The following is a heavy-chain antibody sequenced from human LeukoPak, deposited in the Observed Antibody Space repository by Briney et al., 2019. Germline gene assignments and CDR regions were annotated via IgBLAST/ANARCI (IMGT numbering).Heavy chain of an antibody. CDR3: AKDDSGYDSGITDY. CDR1: GFTFSSYG. J-gene: IGHJ4*02. Sequence: GRSLRLSCAASGFTFSSYGMHWVRQAPGKGLEWVAVIWCDGSNKYYADSVKGRFTISRDNSKNALYLQMNSLRAEDTAVYYCAKDDSGYDSGITDYWGQGTLVTVSS. CDR2: IWCDGSNK. V-gene: IGHV3-33*06. D-gene: IGHD5-12*01.